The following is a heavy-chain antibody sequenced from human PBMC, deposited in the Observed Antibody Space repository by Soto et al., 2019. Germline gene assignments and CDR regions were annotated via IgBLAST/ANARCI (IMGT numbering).Heavy chain of an antibody. D-gene: IGHD3-22*01. V-gene: IGHV4-31*02. Sequence: QVQLRESGPGLLEASQTLSLTCSVSGVSVDSGGYYWTWIRQRPGKGLEWIGDIYYSGSTDYHPSLRTRVTISKDRSKNQFSLRVTSVTAADTAVHYCATQPRYDTSGYFYYWGQGTLVTVSS. CDR2: IYYSGST. CDR3: ATQPRYDTSGYFYY. CDR1: GVSVDSGGYY. J-gene: IGHJ4*02.